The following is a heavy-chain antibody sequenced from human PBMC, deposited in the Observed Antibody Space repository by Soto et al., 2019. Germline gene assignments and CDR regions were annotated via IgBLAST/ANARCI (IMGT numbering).Heavy chain of an antibody. V-gene: IGHV1-24*01. Sequence: ASVKVSCKVSGYTLTELSMHWVRQAPGKGLEWMGGFDPEDGETIYAHKFQGRVTMTEDTSTDTAYMELSSLRSEDTAVYYCARAAPSGYVVDIWGQGTLVTVSS. CDR2: FDPEDGET. CDR1: GYTLTELS. D-gene: IGHD3-22*01. J-gene: IGHJ4*02. CDR3: ARAAPSGYVVDI.